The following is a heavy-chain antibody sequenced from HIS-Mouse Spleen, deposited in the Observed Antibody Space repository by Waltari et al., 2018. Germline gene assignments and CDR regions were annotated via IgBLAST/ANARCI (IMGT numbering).Heavy chain of an antibody. CDR3: AREIPYSSSWYDWYFDL. D-gene: IGHD6-13*01. Sequence: QLQLQESGPGLVKPSETLSLTCTVSGGPISSSSYYWCWIRQPPGKGLEWLGSIYYSGSTSYNPSLKSRVTISVDTSKNQFSLKLSSVTAADTAVYYCAREIPYSSSWYDWYFDLWGRGTLVTVSS. J-gene: IGHJ2*01. V-gene: IGHV4-39*07. CDR1: GGPISSSSYY. CDR2: IYYSGST.